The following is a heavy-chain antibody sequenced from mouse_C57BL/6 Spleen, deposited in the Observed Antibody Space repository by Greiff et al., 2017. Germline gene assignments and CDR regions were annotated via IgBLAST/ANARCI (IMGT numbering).Heavy chain of an antibody. CDR3: ASSGNDSNLWYVDV. D-gene: IGHD2-5*01. V-gene: IGHV1-72*01. CDR1: GYTFTSYW. Sequence: VQLQQPGAELVKPGASVKLSCKASGYTFTSYWMPWVKPRPGRGLGWIGRLDPNRGGTKYNEKFKSKATLTVDKHSSTAYRPLSSLTSEDSAVYYGASSGNDSNLWYVDVWGKGTTVTVSS. J-gene: IGHJ1*03. CDR2: LDPNRGGT.